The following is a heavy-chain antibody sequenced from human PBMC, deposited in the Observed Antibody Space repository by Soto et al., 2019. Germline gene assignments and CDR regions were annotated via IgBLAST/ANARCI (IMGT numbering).Heavy chain of an antibody. D-gene: IGHD6-13*01. CDR1: VFTFSNAW. Sequence: SWWSLRLCCSASVFTFSNAWMSWIRQAPGKGLEWVGRIKSKTDGGTTDYAAPVKGRFTISRDDSKNTLYLQMNSLKTEDTAAYYCTTGWSLWGKGTLVTV. CDR3: TTGWSL. V-gene: IGHV3-15*01. CDR2: IKSKTDGGTT. J-gene: IGHJ4*02.